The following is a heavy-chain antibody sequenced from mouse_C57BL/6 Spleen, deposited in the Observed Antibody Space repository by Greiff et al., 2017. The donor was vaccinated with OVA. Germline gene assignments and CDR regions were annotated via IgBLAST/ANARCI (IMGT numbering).Heavy chain of an antibody. V-gene: IGHV1-62-2*01. J-gene: IGHJ4*01. CDR3: ARHETNWDHYYAMDY. Sequence: VKLMESGAELVKPGASVKLSCKASGYTFTEYTIHWVKQRSGQGLEWIGWFYPGSGSIKYNEKFKDKATLTADKSSSTVYMELSRLTSEDSAVYFCARHETNWDHYYAMDYWGQGTSVTVSS. CDR2: FYPGSGSI. CDR1: GYTFTEYT. D-gene: IGHD4-1*01.